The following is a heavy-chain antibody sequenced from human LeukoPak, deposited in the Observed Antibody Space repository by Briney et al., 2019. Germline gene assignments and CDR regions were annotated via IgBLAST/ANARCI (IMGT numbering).Heavy chain of an antibody. CDR3: ARDLSMVRGVIPYYFDY. D-gene: IGHD3-10*01. CDR1: GYTFTGYY. Sequence: ASVKVSCKASGYTFTGYYMHWVRQAPGQGLEWMGWINPNSGGTNYAQKFQGRVTMTRDTSISTAYMELSRLRSDDTAVYYCARDLSMVRGVIPYYFDYWGQGTLVTVSS. CDR2: INPNSGGT. V-gene: IGHV1-2*02. J-gene: IGHJ4*02.